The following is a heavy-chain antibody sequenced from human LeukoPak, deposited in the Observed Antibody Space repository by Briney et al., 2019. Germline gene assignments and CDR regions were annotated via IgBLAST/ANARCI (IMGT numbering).Heavy chain of an antibody. J-gene: IGHJ6*03. CDR3: ARDKAEYCGGDCYPYYYYYMDV. D-gene: IGHD2-21*02. CDR2: ISSSGSTI. Sequence: PGGSLRLSCVASGVTFGTYGLHWVRRAPGKGLEWVSYISSSGSTIYYADSVKGRFTISRDNAKNSLYLQMNSLRAEDTAVYYCARDKAEYCGGDCYPYYYYYMDVWGKGTTVTVSS. CDR1: GVTFGTYG. V-gene: IGHV3-48*04.